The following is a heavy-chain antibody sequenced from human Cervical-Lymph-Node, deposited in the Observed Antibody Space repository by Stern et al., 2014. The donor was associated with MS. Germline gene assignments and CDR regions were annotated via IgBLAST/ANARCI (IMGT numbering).Heavy chain of an antibody. CDR3: ARPYSGNPTGAFDI. CDR2: INPSGGSA. V-gene: IGHV1-46*01. J-gene: IGHJ3*02. D-gene: IGHD1-26*01. Sequence: QMQLVQSGAEVKKPGASVKVSCKASGYTFSRHYINWVRQAPGQGLEWMGIINPSGGSASYAQKFQGRVTMTRDTSTSTVYMELSSLKSEDTAVYYCARPYSGNPTGAFDIWGQGTMVTVSS. CDR1: GYTFSRHY.